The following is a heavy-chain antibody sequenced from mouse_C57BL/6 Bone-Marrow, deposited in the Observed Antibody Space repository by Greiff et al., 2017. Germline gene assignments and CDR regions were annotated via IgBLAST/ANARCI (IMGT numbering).Heavy chain of an antibody. J-gene: IGHJ2*01. Sequence: QVQLQQPGAELVRPGTSVKLSCKASGYTFTSYWMHWVKQRPGQGLEWIGVIDPSDSYTNYNQKFKGKATLTVDTSSSTANMQLSSLTSEDSAVYYCTRDSSGSRYDYWGQGTTLTVSS. CDR3: TRDSSGSRYDY. V-gene: IGHV1-59*01. CDR2: IDPSDSYT. CDR1: GYTFTSYW. D-gene: IGHD1-1*01.